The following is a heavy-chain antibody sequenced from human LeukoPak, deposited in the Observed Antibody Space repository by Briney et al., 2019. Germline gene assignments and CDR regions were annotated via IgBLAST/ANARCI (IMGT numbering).Heavy chain of an antibody. CDR2: ISWNSGSI. CDR3: AKDKHGDLFYYYYGMDV. CDR1: GFTFDDYA. V-gene: IGHV3-9*01. Sequence: QPGGPLRLSCAASGFTFDDYAMHWVRQAPGKGLEWVSAISWNSGSIGYADSVKGRFIISRDNAKNSLYLQMNSLRAEDTALYYCAKDKHGDLFYYYYGMDVWGQGTTVTVSS. D-gene: IGHD3-10*01. J-gene: IGHJ6*02.